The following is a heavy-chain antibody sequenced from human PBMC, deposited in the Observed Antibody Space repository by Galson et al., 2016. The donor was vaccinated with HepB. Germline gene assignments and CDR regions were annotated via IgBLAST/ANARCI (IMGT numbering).Heavy chain of an antibody. CDR2: ISSSGSTI. V-gene: IGHV3-48*03. CDR3: ASYPGYFPGN. J-gene: IGHJ4*02. D-gene: IGHD3-9*01. Sequence: SLRLSCAASGFTFSSYEMNWVRQAPGKGLEWVSYISSSGSTICYADSVKGRFTISRDNAKKSLYLQMNSLRAEDTAVYYCASYPGYFPGNWGQGTLVTVSS. CDR1: GFTFSSYE.